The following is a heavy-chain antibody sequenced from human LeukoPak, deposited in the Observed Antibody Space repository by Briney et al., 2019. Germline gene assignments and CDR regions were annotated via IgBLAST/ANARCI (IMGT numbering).Heavy chain of an antibody. D-gene: IGHD3-22*01. CDR1: GSTFSSYG. V-gene: IGHV3-30*18. CDR2: ISYDGSNK. Sequence: GGSLRLSCAASGSTFSSYGMHWVRQAPGKGLEWVAVISYDGSNKYYADSVKGRFTISRDNSKNTLYLQMNSLRAEDTAVYYCAKETVYYYDSSGYSQGYNWFDPWGQGTLVTVSS. J-gene: IGHJ5*02. CDR3: AKETVYYYDSSGYSQGYNWFDP.